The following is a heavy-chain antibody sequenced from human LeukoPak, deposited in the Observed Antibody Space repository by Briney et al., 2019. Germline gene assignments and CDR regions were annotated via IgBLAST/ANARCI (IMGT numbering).Heavy chain of an antibody. J-gene: IGHJ4*02. CDR2: IYYSGST. V-gene: IGHV4-59*01. Sequence: SETLSLTCTVSGGSISSYYWSWIRQPPGKGLEWIGYIYYSGSTNYNPTLKSRVTISVDTSKNQFSLKLSSVTAADTAVYYCARDLNYWGQGTLVTVSS. D-gene: IGHD3-9*01. CDR1: GGSISSYY. CDR3: ARDLNY.